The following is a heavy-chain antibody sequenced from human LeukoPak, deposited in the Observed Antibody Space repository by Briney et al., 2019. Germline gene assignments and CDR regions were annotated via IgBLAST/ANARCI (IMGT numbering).Heavy chain of an antibody. V-gene: IGHV5-51*01. D-gene: IGHD3-9*01. CDR3: ARLYDILTGNSFDY. CDR2: IYPGDSDT. Sequence: GESLQISCQGSGYRFTSYWIGWVRQMPGKGLEWVGIIYPGDSDTRYSPSFQGQVTVSADKSISTAYLQWSSLKASDTAMYYCARLYDILTGNSFDYWGQGTLVTVSS. CDR1: GYRFTSYW. J-gene: IGHJ4*02.